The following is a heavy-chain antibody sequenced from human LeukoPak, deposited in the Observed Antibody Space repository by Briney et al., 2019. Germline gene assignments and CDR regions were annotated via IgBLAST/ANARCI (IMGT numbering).Heavy chain of an antibody. D-gene: IGHD3-22*01. Sequence: GGSLRLSCAASGFTFSSYAMSWVRQAPGKGLEWVSAISGRGGSTYYADSVKGRFTISRDNSKNTLYLQMNSLRAEDTAVYYCAKDGPYYYDSSGYYFDYWGQGTLVTVSS. CDR2: ISGRGGST. CDR1: GFTFSSYA. J-gene: IGHJ4*02. V-gene: IGHV3-23*01. CDR3: AKDGPYYYDSSGYYFDY.